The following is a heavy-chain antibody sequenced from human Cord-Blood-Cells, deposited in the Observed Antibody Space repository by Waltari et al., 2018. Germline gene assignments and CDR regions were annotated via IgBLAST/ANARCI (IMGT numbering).Heavy chain of an antibody. CDR3: AREGRYFDWLLLDY. CDR2: IYYRGST. Sequence: QVQLQESGPGLVKPSETLSLTCTVPGGSISSYYWSWIRQPPGKGLEWIGYIYYRGSTNYNPSLKSRVTISVDTSKNQFSLKLSSMTAADTAVYYCAREGRYFDWLLLDYWGQGTLVTVSS. V-gene: IGHV4-59*01. CDR1: GGSISSYY. D-gene: IGHD3-9*01. J-gene: IGHJ4*02.